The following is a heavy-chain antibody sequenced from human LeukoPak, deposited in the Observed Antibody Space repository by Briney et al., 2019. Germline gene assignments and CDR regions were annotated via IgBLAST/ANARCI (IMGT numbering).Heavy chain of an antibody. V-gene: IGHV3-30*02. J-gene: IGHJ3*02. CDR2: IRYDGSNK. CDR1: GFTFSSYG. Sequence: GGSLRLSCAASGFTFSSYGMHWVRQAPGKGLEWVAFIRYDGSNKYYADSVKGRFTISRDNSKNTLYLQMNSLRAEDTAVYYCAKDLIATAGLDAFDIWGQGTMVTVSS. CDR3: AKDLIATAGLDAFDI. D-gene: IGHD6-13*01.